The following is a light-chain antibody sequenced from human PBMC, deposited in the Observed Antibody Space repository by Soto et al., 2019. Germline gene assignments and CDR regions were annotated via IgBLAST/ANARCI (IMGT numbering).Light chain of an antibody. Sequence: DLQMTQSPSTVSASVGDRITNTCRASQSINTWLAWYRQRPGEAPQLLIYDVSTLAMGVPSRFSGSGSGTDFTLSISRLQPDDFATFYCQQYQTYSRTFGQGTKVEVK. V-gene: IGKV1-5*01. J-gene: IGKJ1*01. CDR3: QQYQTYSRT. CDR2: DVS. CDR1: QSINTW.